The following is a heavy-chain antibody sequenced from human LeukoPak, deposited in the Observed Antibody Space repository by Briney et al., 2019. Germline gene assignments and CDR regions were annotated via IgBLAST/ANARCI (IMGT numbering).Heavy chain of an antibody. Sequence: GGSLRLSCAASGFTVSSNYMSWVRQAPGKGLEWVSVIYSGGSTYYADSVKGRFTISRDNAKNSLYLQMNSLRAEDTAVYYCARENYYDSSGSFGAFDIWGQGTMVTVSS. CDR2: IYSGGST. CDR3: ARENYYDSSGSFGAFDI. V-gene: IGHV3-53*01. CDR1: GFTVSSNY. D-gene: IGHD3-22*01. J-gene: IGHJ3*02.